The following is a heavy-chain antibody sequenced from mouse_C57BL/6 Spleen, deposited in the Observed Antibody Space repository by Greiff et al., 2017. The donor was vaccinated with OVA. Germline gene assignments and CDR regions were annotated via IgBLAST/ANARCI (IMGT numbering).Heavy chain of an antibody. J-gene: IGHJ4*01. CDR1: GFSLTSYG. V-gene: IGHV2-5*01. CDR2: IWRGGST. D-gene: IGHD1-1*01. CDR3: AKTVVATTRDAMDY. Sequence: VQLQQSGPGLVQPSQSLSITCTVSGFSLTSYGVHWVRQSPGKGLEWLGVIWRGGSTDYNAAFMSRLSITKDNSKSQVFFKMNSLQADDTAIYYCAKTVVATTRDAMDYWGQGTSVTVSS.